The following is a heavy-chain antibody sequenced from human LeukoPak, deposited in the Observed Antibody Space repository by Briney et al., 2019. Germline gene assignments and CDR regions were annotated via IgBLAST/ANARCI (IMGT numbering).Heavy chain of an antibody. CDR1: GGSNSSYY. V-gene: IGHV4-4*07. Sequence: SETLSLTCTVSGGSNSSYYWSWIRQAAGKGLEWIGRIYTSGSTNYSPSLKSRVTMSVDMSKNQFSLNLTSVTAADTAVYYCARETGSSRWFDPWGQGTLVTVSS. CDR3: ARETGSSRWFDP. D-gene: IGHD1-26*01. J-gene: IGHJ5*02. CDR2: IYTSGST.